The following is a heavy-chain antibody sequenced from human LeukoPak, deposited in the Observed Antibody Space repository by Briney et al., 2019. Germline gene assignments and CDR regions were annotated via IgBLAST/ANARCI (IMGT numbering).Heavy chain of an antibody. J-gene: IGHJ3*02. CDR3: ARSRAAYDAFDI. CDR2: ISSSASTI. D-gene: IGHD6-25*01. CDR1: GFTFSDYY. Sequence: PGGSLRLSCAASGFTFSDYYMSWIRQAPGKGLEWVSYISSSASTIYYADPVKGRFTISKDSAKNSLYLQMNSLRAEDTAVYYCARSRAAYDAFDIWGQGTMVTVSS. V-gene: IGHV3-11*01.